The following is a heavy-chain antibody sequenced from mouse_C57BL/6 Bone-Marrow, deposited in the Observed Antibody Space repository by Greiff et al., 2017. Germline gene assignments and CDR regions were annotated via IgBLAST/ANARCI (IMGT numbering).Heavy chain of an antibody. D-gene: IGHD2-4*01. CDR3: ASSPLYYDSYYYAMDY. J-gene: IGHJ4*01. CDR2: IAPNSGGT. Sequence: QVQLQQPGAELVKPGASVKLSCKASGYTFTSYWMHWVKQRPGRGLEWIGRIAPNSGGTKYNEKFKSKATLTVDKPSITAYMQLSILTSEDSAVYYCASSPLYYDSYYYAMDYWGQGTSVTVSS. V-gene: IGHV1-72*01. CDR1: GYTFTSYW.